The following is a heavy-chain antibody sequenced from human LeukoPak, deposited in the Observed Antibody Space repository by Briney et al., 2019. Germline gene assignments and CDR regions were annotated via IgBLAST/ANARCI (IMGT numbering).Heavy chain of an antibody. CDR2: IYYSGST. CDR1: GGSISGYY. D-gene: IGHD3-22*01. J-gene: IGHJ4*02. CDR3: ARAIYYYDSSGYFD. Sequence: SETLSLTCTVSGGSISGYYWSWIRQPPGKGLEWIGYIYYSGSTNYNPSLKSRVTISVDTSKNQFSLKLSSVTAADTAVYYCARAIYYYDSSGYFDWGQGTLVTVSS. V-gene: IGHV4-59*01.